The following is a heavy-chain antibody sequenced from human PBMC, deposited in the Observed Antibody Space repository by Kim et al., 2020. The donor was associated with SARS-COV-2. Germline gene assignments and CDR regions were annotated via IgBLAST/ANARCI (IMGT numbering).Heavy chain of an antibody. V-gene: IGHV3-53*01. Sequence: GGSLRLSCAASGFIVNGNYMSWVRQAPGKGLXXVSVXYSGGXTYYADSVKGRFTISRDXAKNTXYLQXNSLRXEDTAVYYCARVRDXSGYYXDVQGLYYXXYWXXXTLXXVS. CDR3: ARVRDXSGYYXDVQGLYYXXY. J-gene: IGHJ4*01. CDR2: XYSGGXT. CDR1: GFIVNGNY. D-gene: IGHD3-22*01.